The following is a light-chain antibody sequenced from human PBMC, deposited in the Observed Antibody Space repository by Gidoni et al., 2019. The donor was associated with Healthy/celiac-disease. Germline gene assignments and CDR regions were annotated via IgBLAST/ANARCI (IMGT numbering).Light chain of an antibody. CDR2: GAS. V-gene: IGKV3-20*01. CDR3: QQYGSSPALT. Sequence: IVLTQSPGTLSLSPGERATLSCRASQSVSSSYLASYQQKPGQAPRLLIYGASSRATGIPDRFSSSGSGTDFTLTISRLEPEDFAVYYCQQYGSSPALTFGGGTKVEIK. J-gene: IGKJ4*01. CDR1: QSVSSSY.